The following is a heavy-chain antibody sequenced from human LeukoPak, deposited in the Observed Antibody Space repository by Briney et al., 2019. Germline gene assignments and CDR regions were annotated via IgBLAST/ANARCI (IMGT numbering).Heavy chain of an antibody. J-gene: IGHJ4*02. CDR3: ARTIAAAGSWADY. V-gene: IGHV4-59*08. D-gene: IGHD6-13*01. CDR1: DGSISNYY. CDR2: AYYSGST. Sequence: SETLSLTCSVFDGSISNYYWSWIRQPPGKGLEWIGYAYYSGSTDYNPSLKRRVTISLDTSKNQFSLKLNSVTAADTAVYYCARTIAAAGSWADYWGQGTLVTVSS.